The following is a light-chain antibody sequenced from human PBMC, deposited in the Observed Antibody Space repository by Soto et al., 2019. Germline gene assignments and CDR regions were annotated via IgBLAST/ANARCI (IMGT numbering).Light chain of an antibody. CDR2: DAS. CDR3: QQYGSLPRT. V-gene: IGKV3-20*01. CDR1: QSLSNSF. Sequence: IVLTKSPGTLSLSPGESATLSCRASQSLSNSFIAWYQQKPGQAPRLLIYDASSRATGIPDRFSGSGSGTDFTLTISRLETEDLAVYYCQQYGSLPRTFGQGTKVDIK. J-gene: IGKJ1*01.